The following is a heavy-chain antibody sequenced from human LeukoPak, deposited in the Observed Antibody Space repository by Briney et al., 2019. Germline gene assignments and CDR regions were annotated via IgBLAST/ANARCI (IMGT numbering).Heavy chain of an antibody. CDR2: IDWDDDK. CDR3: ARHYYGSGSYYKPDYYYYMDV. Sequence: VSGPALVKPTQTLTLTCTFSGFSLSTSGMRVSWIRQPPGKALEWLARIDWDDDKFYSTSLKTRLTISKDTSKNQVVLTMTNVDPVDTATYYCARHYYGSGSYYKPDYYYYMDVWGKGTTVTVSS. CDR1: GFSLSTSGMR. D-gene: IGHD3-10*01. J-gene: IGHJ6*03. V-gene: IGHV2-70*04.